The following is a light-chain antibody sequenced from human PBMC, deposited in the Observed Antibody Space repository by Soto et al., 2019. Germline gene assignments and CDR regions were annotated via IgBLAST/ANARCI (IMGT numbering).Light chain of an antibody. CDR1: QSVSSY. CDR2: DAS. V-gene: IGKV3-11*01. Sequence: EIVLTQSPATLSLSPGERATLSCRASQSVSSYFAWYQQKPGQAPRLLIDDASNRATGIPARFSGSGSGTDSTLTISSLEPEDFAVYYCQQRGNWPQTFGQGTKVEIK. CDR3: QQRGNWPQT. J-gene: IGKJ1*01.